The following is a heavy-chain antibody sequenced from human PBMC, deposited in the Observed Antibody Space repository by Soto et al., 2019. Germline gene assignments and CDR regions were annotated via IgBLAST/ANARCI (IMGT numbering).Heavy chain of an antibody. J-gene: IGHJ6*02. V-gene: IGHV2-5*02. CDR3: AHSIKQLVRWGYYYYGMDV. CDR2: IFWDDDK. Sequence: QSTLKESGPALVKPTQTLTLTCTFSGFSLSTSGVGVGWIRPPPGKTLEWLALIFWDDDKRYSPSLTSRLTITKDTSKNQVVLTMTNMDPVDTATYYCAHSIKQLVRWGYYYYGMDVCGHGTTVTVSS. CDR1: GFSLSTSGVG. D-gene: IGHD6-13*01.